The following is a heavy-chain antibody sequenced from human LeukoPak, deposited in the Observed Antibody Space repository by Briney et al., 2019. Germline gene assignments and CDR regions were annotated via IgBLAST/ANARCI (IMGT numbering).Heavy chain of an antibody. CDR2: ISSSSSYI. J-gene: IGHJ6*04. D-gene: IGHD3-10*01. CDR3: ARDGRDGSGSYYNYYYGMDV. CDR1: GFTFSSYS. V-gene: IGHV3-21*01. Sequence: PGGSLRLSCAASGFTFSSYSMNWVRQAPGKGLEWVSSISSSSSYIYYADSVKGRFTISRDNAKNSLYLQMNSLRAEDTAVYYCARDGRDGSGSYYNYYYGMDVWGKGTTVTIPS.